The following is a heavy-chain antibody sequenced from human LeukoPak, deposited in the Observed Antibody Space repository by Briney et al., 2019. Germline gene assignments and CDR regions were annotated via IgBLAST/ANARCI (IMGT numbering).Heavy chain of an antibody. CDR3: ARDGSGWYGGEY. Sequence: GGSLRLSCAASGFTFSSYSMNWVRQAPGKGLEWVAVIWYDGSNKYYADSVKGRFTISRDNSKNTLYLQMNSLRAEDTAVYYCARDGSGWYGGEYWGQGTLVTVSS. J-gene: IGHJ4*02. D-gene: IGHD6-19*01. CDR2: IWYDGSNK. CDR1: GFTFSSYS. V-gene: IGHV3-33*08.